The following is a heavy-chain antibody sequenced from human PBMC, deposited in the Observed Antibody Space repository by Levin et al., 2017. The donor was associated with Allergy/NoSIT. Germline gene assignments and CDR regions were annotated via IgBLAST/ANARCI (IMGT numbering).Heavy chain of an antibody. CDR3: ARDPTYSGSI. Sequence: LSLTCAGSGFAFSRYWMSWVRQAPGRGLEWLANIKYDGGEKYYVDSVKGRFTISRDNAKNSLYLQMNSLRADDAAVYYCARDPTYSGSIWGQGTLVTVSS. CDR2: IKYDGGEK. CDR1: GFAFSRYW. D-gene: IGHD5-12*01. J-gene: IGHJ4*02. V-gene: IGHV3-7*01.